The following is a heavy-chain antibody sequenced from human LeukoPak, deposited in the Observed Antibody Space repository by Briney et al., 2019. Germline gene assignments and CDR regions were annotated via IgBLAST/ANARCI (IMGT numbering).Heavy chain of an antibody. CDR3: ASRGYCSSTSCYKNYYYYMDV. CDR2: MNPNSGNT. D-gene: IGHD2-2*02. CDR1: GYTFTSYD. Sequence: ASVKVSCKASGYTFTSYDINWVRQATGQGLEWMGWMNPNSGNTGYAQKFQGRVTMTRNTSISTAYMELSSLRSEDTAVYYCASRGYCSSTSCYKNYYYYMDVWGKGTTVTVSS. J-gene: IGHJ6*03. V-gene: IGHV1-8*01.